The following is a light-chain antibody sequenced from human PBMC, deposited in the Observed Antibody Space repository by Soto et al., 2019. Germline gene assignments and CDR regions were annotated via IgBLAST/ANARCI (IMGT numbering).Light chain of an antibody. Sequence: EIVLTESAVTLSLSPGERATLSCRASQTVSRMYLSWFQQKPGQAPRLLIYGTSTRATGIPVRFSGSGSGTDFTLTISSLQHEDFAVYFCHQDFNLTWTFGQGTKVDIK. CDR1: QTVSRMY. CDR2: GTS. CDR3: HQDFNLTWT. J-gene: IGKJ1*01. V-gene: IGKV3D-7*01.